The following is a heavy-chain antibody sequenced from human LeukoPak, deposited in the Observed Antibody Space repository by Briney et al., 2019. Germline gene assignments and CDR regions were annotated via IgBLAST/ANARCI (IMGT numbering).Heavy chain of an antibody. D-gene: IGHD3-3*01. CDR1: GGTFSSYA. CDR3: ARVPTYYDFWSGYYRNGMRYYFDY. J-gene: IGHJ4*02. V-gene: IGHV1-69*05. CDR2: IIPIFGTA. Sequence: GASVKVSCKASGGTFSSYAISWVRQAPGQGLEWMGGIIPIFGTANYAQKLQGRVTMTTDTSTSTAYMELRSLRSDDTAVYYCARVPTYYDFWSGYYRNGMRYYFDYWGQGTLVTVSS.